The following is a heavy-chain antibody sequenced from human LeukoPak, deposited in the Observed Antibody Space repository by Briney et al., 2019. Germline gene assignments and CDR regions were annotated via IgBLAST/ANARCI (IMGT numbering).Heavy chain of an antibody. D-gene: IGHD6-19*01. J-gene: IGHJ4*02. Sequence: GGSLSLSCAASGFPFSSYSMNGVRQAPGKGREWVSSIISSSSYIYYADSVKGRFTISRDNAKNSLYLQMNSLRAEDTAVYYCASLSSGWYKDDYWGQGTLVTVSS. CDR1: GFPFSSYS. CDR3: ASLSSGWYKDDY. CDR2: IISSSSYI. V-gene: IGHV3-21*01.